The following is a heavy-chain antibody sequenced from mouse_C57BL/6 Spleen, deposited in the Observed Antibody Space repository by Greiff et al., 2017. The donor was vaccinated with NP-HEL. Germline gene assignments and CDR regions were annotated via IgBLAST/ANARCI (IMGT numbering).Heavy chain of an antibody. Sequence: VQLQQPGAELVKPGASVKLSCKASGYTFTSYWMHWVKQRPGRGLEWIGRIDPNGGGTKYNEKFKSKATLTVDKPASTAYMQLSSLTSEDSAVYYGARDAYYSNAYAMDYWGQGTSVTVSS. CDR1: GYTFTSYW. CDR3: ARDAYYSNAYAMDY. CDR2: IDPNGGGT. V-gene: IGHV1-72*01. J-gene: IGHJ4*01. D-gene: IGHD2-5*01.